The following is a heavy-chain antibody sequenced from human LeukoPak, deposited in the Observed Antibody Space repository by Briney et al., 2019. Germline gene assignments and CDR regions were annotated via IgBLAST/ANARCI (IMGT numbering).Heavy chain of an antibody. CDR1: GGSISSHY. Sequence: PSETLSLTCTVSGGSISSHYWSWIRQPPGKGLEWIGYIYYSGSTNYNPSLKSRVTISVDTSKNQFSLKLSSVTAADTAVYYCARESSINWFDPWGQGTLVTVSS. V-gene: IGHV4-59*11. CDR2: IYYSGST. J-gene: IGHJ5*02. CDR3: ARESSINWFDP. D-gene: IGHD2-2*01.